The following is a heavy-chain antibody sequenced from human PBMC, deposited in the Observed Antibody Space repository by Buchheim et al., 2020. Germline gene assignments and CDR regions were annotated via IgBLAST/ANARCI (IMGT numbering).Heavy chain of an antibody. CDR2: ISSSSSYI. Sequence: EVQLVESGGGLVKPGGSLRLSCAASGFTFSSYSMNWVRQAPGKGLEWVSSISSSSSYIYYADSVKGRFTISRDNAKNSLYLQMNSLRAEDTAVYYCARAASHLTIFGVVIPDYWGRGTL. D-gene: IGHD3-3*01. V-gene: IGHV3-21*01. CDR1: GFTFSSYS. J-gene: IGHJ4*02. CDR3: ARAASHLTIFGVVIPDY.